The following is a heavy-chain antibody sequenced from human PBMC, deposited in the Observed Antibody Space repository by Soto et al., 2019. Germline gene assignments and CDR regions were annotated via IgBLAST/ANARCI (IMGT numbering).Heavy chain of an antibody. D-gene: IGHD3-16*01. J-gene: IGHJ4*02. V-gene: IGHV1-69*01. CDR2: IIPIFGTA. CDR1: GGTFSSYD. Sequence: QVQLVQSGAEVKKPGSSVKVSCKASGGTFSSYDISWVRQAPGQGLEWMGGIIPIFGTANYAQTFQGRVTFTADESASTAYMVLSSLRSEDTSVYYCARGLGNRTLDYWGQGTLVTGSS. CDR3: ARGLGNRTLDY.